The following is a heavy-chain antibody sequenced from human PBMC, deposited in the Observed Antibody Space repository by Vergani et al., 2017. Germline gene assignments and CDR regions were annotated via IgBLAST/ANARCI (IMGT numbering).Heavy chain of an antibody. J-gene: IGHJ4*02. Sequence: EVQLVESGGGLVKPGGSLRLSCAASGFTFSSYSMNWVRQAPGKGLEWVSSISSSSSYIYYADSVKGRFTISRDNAKNSLYLQMNSLRAEDTAVYYCAKDMVPAAMGVFDYWGQGTLVTVSS. D-gene: IGHD2-2*01. V-gene: IGHV3-21*01. CDR1: GFTFSSYS. CDR3: AKDMVPAAMGVFDY. CDR2: ISSSSSYI.